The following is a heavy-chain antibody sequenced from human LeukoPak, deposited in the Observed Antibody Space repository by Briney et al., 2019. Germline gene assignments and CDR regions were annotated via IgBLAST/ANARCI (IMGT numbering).Heavy chain of an antibody. CDR2: IYYSGST. V-gene: IGHV4-39*01. CDR3: ARLSPYSPSDY. Sequence: SETLSLTCTVSGGSISSYYWGWIRQPPGKGLEWIGSIYYSGSTYYNPSLKSRVTISVDTSKNQFSLKLSSVTAADTAVYYCARLSPYSPSDYWGQGTLVTVSS. J-gene: IGHJ4*02. CDR1: GGSISSYY. D-gene: IGHD4-11*01.